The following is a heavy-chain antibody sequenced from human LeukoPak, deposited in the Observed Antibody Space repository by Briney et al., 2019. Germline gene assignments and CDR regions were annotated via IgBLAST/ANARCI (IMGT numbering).Heavy chain of an antibody. CDR3: ARGLAYCGGDCPAGGMDV. V-gene: IGHV4-34*01. J-gene: IGHJ6*02. Sequence: SETLSLTCAVYGGSFSGYYWSWIRQPPGKGLEWIGEINHSGSTNYNPSLKSRDTISVDTSKNQFSLKLSSVTAADTAVYYCARGLAYCGGDCPAGGMDVWGQGTTVTVSS. CDR1: GGSFSGYY. CDR2: INHSGST. D-gene: IGHD2-21*02.